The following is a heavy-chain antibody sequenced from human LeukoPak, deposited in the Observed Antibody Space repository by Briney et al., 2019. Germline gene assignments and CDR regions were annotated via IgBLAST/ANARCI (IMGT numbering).Heavy chain of an antibody. V-gene: IGHV1-2*02. CDR3: ARDITGYFDS. CDR2: INPNSGGT. Sequence: GASLKVSCTASGYTFTTYGMHWVRQTPGQGLEWMGCINPNSGGTNYAQKFQGRVTMTRDTSISTAYMELSRLRSDDTAVYYCARDITGYFDSWGQGTLVTVSP. J-gene: IGHJ4*02. CDR1: GYTFTTYG. D-gene: IGHD1-14*01.